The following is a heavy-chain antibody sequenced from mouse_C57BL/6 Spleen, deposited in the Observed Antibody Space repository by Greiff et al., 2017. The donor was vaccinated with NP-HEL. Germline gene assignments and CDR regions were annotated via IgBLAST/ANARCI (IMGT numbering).Heavy chain of an antibody. D-gene: IGHD2-4*01. CDR2: INYDGSST. Sequence: EVQLVESEGGLVQPGSSMKLSCTASGFTFSDYYMAWVRQVPEKGLEWVANINYDGSSTYYLDSLKSRFIISRDNAKNILYLQMSSLKSEDTATYYCARDRYYDYDGYFDYWGQGTTLTVSS. V-gene: IGHV5-16*01. CDR1: GFTFSDYY. J-gene: IGHJ2*01. CDR3: ARDRYYDYDGYFDY.